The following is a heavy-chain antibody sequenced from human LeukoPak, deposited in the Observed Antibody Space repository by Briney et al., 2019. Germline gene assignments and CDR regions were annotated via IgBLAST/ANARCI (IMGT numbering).Heavy chain of an antibody. J-gene: IGHJ6*02. CDR3: ARGQRREWCMLSSPSCRYGMDV. V-gene: IGHV4-38-2*01. Sequence: PSETLSLTCAVSGYSISSGYFWGWIRQPPGKGLEWIGSTHHTGSTYYNPSLKSRVTISVDTSKNQFSLKLSSVTAADTAVYYCARGQRREWCMLSSPSCRYGMDVWGQGTTVTVSS. D-gene: IGHD2-8*01. CDR1: GYSISSGYF. CDR2: THHTGST.